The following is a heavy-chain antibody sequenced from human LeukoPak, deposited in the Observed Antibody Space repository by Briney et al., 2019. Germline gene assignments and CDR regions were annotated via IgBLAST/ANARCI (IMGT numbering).Heavy chain of an antibody. V-gene: IGHV3-20*04. D-gene: IGHD1-26*01. CDR3: ARDRGGTYMYFQH. J-gene: IGHJ1*01. CDR1: GFTFDDYG. Sequence: GGSLRLSCAASGFTFDDYGMSSVRQAPGKGLEWVSGINWNGGRAGHADSVKGRFTISRDNAKNSLFLQMNSLRAEDTAFYYCARDRGGTYMYFQHWGQGTLVTVSS. CDR2: INWNGGRA.